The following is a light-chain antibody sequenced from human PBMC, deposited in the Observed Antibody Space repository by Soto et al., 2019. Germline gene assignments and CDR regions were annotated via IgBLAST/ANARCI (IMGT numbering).Light chain of an antibody. V-gene: IGLV4-60*03. J-gene: IGLJ3*02. Sequence: QPVLTQPSSASAPLGSSVKLTCTLSSGHSSYIIAWHQQQPGKAPRSLMKLEGSGTYNKGSGVPDRFSGSTSGADRYLTISNLQSEDEADYYCETWDSNTRVFGGGTKVTVL. CDR2: LEGSGTY. CDR1: SGHSSYI. CDR3: ETWDSNTRV.